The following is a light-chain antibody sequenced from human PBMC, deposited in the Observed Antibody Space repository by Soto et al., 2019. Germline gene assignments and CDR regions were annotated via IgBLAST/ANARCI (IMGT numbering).Light chain of an antibody. Sequence: DIQMTQTPSSVSASVGDRVTITCRASQGISSWLAWYQQKPGKAPKLLIYAASSLQSGVPSRFSCSGTGTDFTLTISSLQPEDCATDYCQQDNSVPWTFGQGTKVEIK. CDR3: QQDNSVPWT. V-gene: IGKV1-12*01. CDR1: QGISSW. J-gene: IGKJ1*01. CDR2: AAS.